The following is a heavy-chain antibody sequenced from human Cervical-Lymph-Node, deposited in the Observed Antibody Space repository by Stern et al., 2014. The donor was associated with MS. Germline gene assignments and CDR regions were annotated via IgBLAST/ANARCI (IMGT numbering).Heavy chain of an antibody. V-gene: IGHV3-73*01. CDR3: TRSMIVVAFDY. CDR1: GFMFSDAS. CDR2: IRSKTNSYAT. D-gene: IGHD3-22*01. J-gene: IGHJ4*02. Sequence: EVQLEESGGGLVQPGGSLKLSCAASGFMFSDASMHWVRQAPGKGLEWVGRIRSKTNSYATAYAASVKGRFTISRDDSKNTAYLQMNSLKTEDTAVYYCTRSMIVVAFDYWGQGILVTVSS.